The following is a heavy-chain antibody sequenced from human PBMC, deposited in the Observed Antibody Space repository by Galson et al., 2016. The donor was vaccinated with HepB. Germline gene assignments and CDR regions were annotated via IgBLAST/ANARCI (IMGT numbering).Heavy chain of an antibody. CDR3: TADFGYSNYD. J-gene: IGHJ1*01. Sequence: SLRLSCAASGSSFSSHWMSWVRQGPGKGLEWVGNIKDDGSEKNYIDSVKGRFSISRDNARNPLYLQMNSLRVEDTAVYYCTADFGYSNYDWGQGTLVTVSS. CDR1: GSSFSSHW. CDR2: IKDDGSEK. V-gene: IGHV3-7*01. D-gene: IGHD6-13*01.